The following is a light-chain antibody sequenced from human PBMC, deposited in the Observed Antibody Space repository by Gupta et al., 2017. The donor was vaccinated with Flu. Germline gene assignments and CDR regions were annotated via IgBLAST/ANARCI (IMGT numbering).Light chain of an antibody. CDR1: QSVSSY. CDR3: QQRSNWLLT. J-gene: IGKJ4*01. V-gene: IGKV3-11*01. CDR2: DAS. Sequence: EIALPPSSASLSLSPGERATLSCRASQSVSSYLAWYQQKPGQAPRRLIYDASNRATGIPARFSGSGSGTDFTLTISSLEPEDFAVYYCQQRSNWLLTFGGGTKVEIK.